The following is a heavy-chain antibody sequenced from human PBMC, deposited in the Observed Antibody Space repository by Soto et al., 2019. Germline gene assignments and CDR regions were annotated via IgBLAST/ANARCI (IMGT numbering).Heavy chain of an antibody. CDR2: INPKSGGT. D-gene: IGHD2-8*01. J-gene: IGHJ6*02. CDR3: ARGHSTDCSNGVCTFFYNHEMDV. V-gene: IGHV1-2*04. CDR1: GYSFTDYH. Sequence: ASVKVSCKASGYSFTDYHIHWVRQAPGQGLEWLGRINPKSGGTSTAQKFQGWVTMSRDRSISTVYMELTRLRSDDTAVYFCARGHSTDCSNGVCTFFYNHEMDVWGQGTTVTVSS.